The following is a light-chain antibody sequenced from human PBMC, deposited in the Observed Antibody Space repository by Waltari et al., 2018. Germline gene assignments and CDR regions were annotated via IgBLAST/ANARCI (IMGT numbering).Light chain of an antibody. CDR1: SSDVGANNL. V-gene: IGLV2-23*01. CDR2: EGS. Sequence: QSALTQPAPVSGSPGPSITLPCPGTSSDVGANNLVPWYQQHPGKAPKLMIYEGSKRPSGVSNRFSGSKSGNTASLTISGLQAEDEADYYCCSYAGSSTYVFGTGTKVTVL. J-gene: IGLJ1*01. CDR3: CSYAGSSTYV.